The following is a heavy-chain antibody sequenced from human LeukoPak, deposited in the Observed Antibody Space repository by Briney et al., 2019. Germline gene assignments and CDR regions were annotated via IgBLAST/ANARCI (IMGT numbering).Heavy chain of an antibody. CDR2: IHGRGCRT. D-gene: IGHD1-1*01. CDR3: ARGRLEFDY. CDR1: GFTFSTFP. J-gene: IGHJ4*02. Sequence: GGSLRLSCAASGFTFSTFPMSWVRQAPGKGLEWVSSIHGRGCRTYYADSVRGRFTISRDNSKSTLSLQIDSLRAEDTAVYYCARGRLEFDYWGQGTLVTVSS. V-gene: IGHV3-23*01.